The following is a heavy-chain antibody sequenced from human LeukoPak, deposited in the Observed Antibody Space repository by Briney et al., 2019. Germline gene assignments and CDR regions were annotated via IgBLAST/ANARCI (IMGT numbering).Heavy chain of an antibody. J-gene: IGHJ4*02. Sequence: PGGSLRLSCAASGFTFSNFEMEWVRQAPGKGLEFVSYITSSGRTKYYADSVKGRFTISRDNARNSLYLQVSSLRAEDTAIYYCVRDVGGYGCYYFVSWDQRTLVTVSS. CDR3: VRDVGGYGCYYFVS. CDR1: GFTFSNFE. V-gene: IGHV3-48*03. CDR2: ITSSGRTK. D-gene: IGHD5-12*01.